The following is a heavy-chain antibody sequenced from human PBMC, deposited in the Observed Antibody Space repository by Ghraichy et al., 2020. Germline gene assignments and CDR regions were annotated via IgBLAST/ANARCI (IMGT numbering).Heavy chain of an antibody. J-gene: IGHJ4*02. D-gene: IGHD6-6*01. V-gene: IGHV3-23*01. CDR3: AKDVDSTATRLSPFDS. CDR1: GFTFDTYA. Sequence: LSLTCAASGFTFDTYAMSWVRQAPGKGLEWVSTISGSGAGTVYADSVKDRFTISRDNSKKALYLQMNSLRVEDTAVYYCAKDVDSTATRLSPFDSWGQGTLVTVSS. CDR2: ISGSGAGT.